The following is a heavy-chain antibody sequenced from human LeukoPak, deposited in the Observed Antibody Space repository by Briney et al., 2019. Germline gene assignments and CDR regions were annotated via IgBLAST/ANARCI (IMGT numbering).Heavy chain of an antibody. V-gene: IGHV3-66*01. CDR3: TSLYYGGFDY. CDR1: GLTVTIFS. J-gene: IGHJ4*02. D-gene: IGHD4-23*01. Sequence: PGGSLRLSCAASGLTVTIFSTGCGRAPGKGLEWVSVIYSGGSIYYADSVKGRFTISRDKSKNTLYLQMNSLRAEDTAVYYYTSLYYGGFDYWGQGTLVTVSS. CDR2: IYSGGSI.